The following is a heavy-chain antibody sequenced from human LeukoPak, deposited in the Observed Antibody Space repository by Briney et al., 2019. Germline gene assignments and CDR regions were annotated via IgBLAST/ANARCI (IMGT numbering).Heavy chain of an antibody. J-gene: IGHJ4*02. CDR2: IYYSGST. Sequence: PSETLSLTCTVSGYSISSGYYWGWIRQPPGKGLEWIGSIYYSGSTYYNPSLKSRVTISVDTSKNQFSLKLSSVTAADTAVYYCARQGSGWFPLSYWGQGTLVTVSS. V-gene: IGHV4-38-2*02. D-gene: IGHD6-19*01. CDR1: GYSISSGYY. CDR3: ARQGSGWFPLSY.